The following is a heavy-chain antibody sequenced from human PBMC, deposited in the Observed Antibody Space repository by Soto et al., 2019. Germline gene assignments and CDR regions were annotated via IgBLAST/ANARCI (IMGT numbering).Heavy chain of an antibody. J-gene: IGHJ4*02. CDR3: ARLQAAVPHY. CDR2: IFYDGYT. CDR1: GDSISGSPYF. V-gene: IGHV4-39*01. Sequence: QLQLQESGPGLVMPSETLSLTCTVSGDSISGSPYFWGWIRQPPGKRLEWIGSIFYDGYTLYTPSLRSRVTLSVDTSKNQFSLKLTSVAVADTATYFCARLQAAVPHYWGQGTLVTVSS. D-gene: IGHD6-13*01.